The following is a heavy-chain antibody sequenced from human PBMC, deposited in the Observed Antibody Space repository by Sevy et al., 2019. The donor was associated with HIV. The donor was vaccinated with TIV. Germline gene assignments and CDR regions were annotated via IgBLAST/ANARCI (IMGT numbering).Heavy chain of an antibody. CDR1: GFTFGDYC. J-gene: IGHJ4*02. CDR2: LKSDVYGGTV. Sequence: GSLRLSCTASGFTFGDYCMSWVRQAPGKGLEWVAFLKSDVYGGTVDHAASVRGRFVISRDDSKTIAYLQMNDLKTEDTGVYYCTRWKAAQSIFDYWGQGALVTISS. CDR3: TRWKAAQSIFDY. V-gene: IGHV3-49*04. D-gene: IGHD6-13*01.